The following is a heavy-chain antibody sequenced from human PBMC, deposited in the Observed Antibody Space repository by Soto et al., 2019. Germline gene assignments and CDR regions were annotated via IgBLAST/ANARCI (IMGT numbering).Heavy chain of an antibody. V-gene: IGHV4-39*01. CDR3: ARLHGYCISSSCHGYYAMDV. CDR1: SAPVSSSTYT. D-gene: IGHD2-2*01. CDR2: NYYSGST. Sequence: QLQLQESGPGLVKPSETLSLTCTVSSAPVSSSTYTWGWIRQPPGKGLEWIGSNYYSGSTYYNPSLNSRVTVSVDTSKNQFSLKVTSVTAADTAVYYCARLHGYCISSSCHGYYAMDVWGQGTTVTVSS. J-gene: IGHJ6*02.